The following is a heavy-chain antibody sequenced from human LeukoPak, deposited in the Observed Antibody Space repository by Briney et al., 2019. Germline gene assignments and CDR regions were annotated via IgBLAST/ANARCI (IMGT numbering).Heavy chain of an antibody. CDR3: ASRSHHTQYQLLGAGYAFDI. D-gene: IGHD2-2*01. CDR1: GFTFNTYS. V-gene: IGHV3-21*01. CDR2: IDSSSSYI. Sequence: GGSLRLSCAASGFTFNTYSMNWVRQAPGKGLEWVSSIDSSSSYIFYADSVKGRFTISRDNAKNSLYLQMNSLRAEDTAVYYCASRSHHTQYQLLGAGYAFDIWGQGTMVTVSS. J-gene: IGHJ3*02.